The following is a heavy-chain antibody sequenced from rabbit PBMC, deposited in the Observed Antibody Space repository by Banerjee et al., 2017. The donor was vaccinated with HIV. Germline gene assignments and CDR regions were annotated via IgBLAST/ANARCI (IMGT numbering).Heavy chain of an antibody. J-gene: IGHJ4*01. Sequence: QSLEESGGDLVKPGASLTLTCTASGFSFSSGYYMCWVRQAPGKGPEWIACIYTGSIGSTYYASWAKGRFTISKTSSTTVTLQMTSLTAADTATYFCAREVRYAGYAGYGYALWGPGTLVTVS. CDR3: AREVRYAGYAGYGYAL. D-gene: IGHD6-1*01. V-gene: IGHV1S40*01. CDR2: IYTGSIGST. CDR1: GFSFSSGYY.